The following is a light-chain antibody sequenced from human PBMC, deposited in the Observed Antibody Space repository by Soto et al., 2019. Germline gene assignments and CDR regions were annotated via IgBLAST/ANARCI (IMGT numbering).Light chain of an antibody. J-gene: IGKJ1*01. V-gene: IGKV1-5*01. CDR2: AAS. Sequence: DIPMTQSPSTLSASVGDRVTITCRASQTINTYLAWYQQKPGKAPKLLIYAASNLDRGVPSRFSGSGSGTEFTLTISSLQTDDLATYFCQHYSSYSGTFGQGTNVEVK. CDR3: QHYSSYSGT. CDR1: QTINTY.